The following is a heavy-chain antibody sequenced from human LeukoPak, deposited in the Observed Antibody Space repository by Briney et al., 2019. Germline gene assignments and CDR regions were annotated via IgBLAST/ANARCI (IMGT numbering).Heavy chain of an antibody. CDR2: INHSGST. CDR3: ARGPLLGGFDF. V-gene: IGHV4-34*01. D-gene: IGHD1-26*01. CDR1: GGSFSGYY. J-gene: IGHJ4*02. Sequence: SETLSLTCAVYGGSFSGYYWSWIRQPPGKGLEWIGEINHSGSTNYNPSLKSRVTISVDTSKNQFSLKLSSVTAADTAVYFCARGPLLGGFDFWGQGTLVTVSS.